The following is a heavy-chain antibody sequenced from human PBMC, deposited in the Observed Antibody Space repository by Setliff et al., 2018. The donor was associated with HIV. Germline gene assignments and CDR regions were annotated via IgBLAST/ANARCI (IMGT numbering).Heavy chain of an antibody. Sequence: SETLSLTCTVSGGSISRSSYYWGWIRQPPGKGLEWIGSIYYSGSTYYNPSLKSRVTISVGTSKNQFSLKLSSVTAADTAVYYCARDGVVPAAMDYYGLDVWGQGTTVTVSS. CDR3: ARDGVVPAAMDYYGLDV. J-gene: IGHJ6*02. CDR2: IYYSGST. CDR1: GGSISRSSYY. D-gene: IGHD2-2*01. V-gene: IGHV4-39*07.